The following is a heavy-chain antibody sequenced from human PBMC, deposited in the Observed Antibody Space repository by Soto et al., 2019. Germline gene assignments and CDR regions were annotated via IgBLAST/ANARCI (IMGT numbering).Heavy chain of an antibody. CDR2: IIPIFGTA. CDR3: ASVDTAMVYYYGMDV. CDR1: GGTFSSYA. V-gene: IGHV1-69*13. J-gene: IGHJ6*02. D-gene: IGHD5-18*01. Sequence: ASVKVSCKASGGTFSSYAISWVRQAPGQGLEWMGGIIPIFGTANYAQKFQGRVTITADESTSTAYMELSSLRSEDTAVYYCASVDTAMVYYYGMDVWGQGTTVTVSS.